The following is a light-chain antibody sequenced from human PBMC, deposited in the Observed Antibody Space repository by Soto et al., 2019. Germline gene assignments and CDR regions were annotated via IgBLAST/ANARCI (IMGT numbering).Light chain of an antibody. J-gene: IGLJ1*01. CDR2: DVT. CDR3: SSHAGSSVV. V-gene: IGLV2-11*01. Sequence: QSVLTQPRSASGSPGQSVTISCTGTSSDVGGYNYVSWYQQHPGKAPKPMIYDVTTRPSGVPDRFSGSKSGNTASLTISGLQAEDEADYYCSSHAGSSVVFGTGTKVTVL. CDR1: SSDVGGYNY.